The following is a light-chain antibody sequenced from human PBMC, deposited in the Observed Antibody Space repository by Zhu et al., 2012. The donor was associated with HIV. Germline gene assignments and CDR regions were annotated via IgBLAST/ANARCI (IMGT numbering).Light chain of an antibody. J-gene: IGKJ4*01. V-gene: IGKV3-11*01. CDR2: DTS. Sequence: LLIYDTSKRATGIPARFSGSGSGTDFTLTISSLEPEDFALYYCKQRSSWPLTFGGGTKVEIK. CDR3: KQRSSWPLT.